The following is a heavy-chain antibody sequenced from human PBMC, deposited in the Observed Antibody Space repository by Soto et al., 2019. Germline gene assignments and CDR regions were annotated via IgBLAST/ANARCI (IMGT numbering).Heavy chain of an antibody. CDR2: IYHSGST. D-gene: IGHD2-2*01. V-gene: IGHV4-4*02. CDR3: ARSPPIVVVERGNWFDP. Sequence: XATLSLTFTVSGGSISSSNWWSWFRQTPGKGLEWIGEIYHSGSTNYNPSLKSRVTISVDKSKNQFSLKLSSVTAADTAVYYCARSPPIVVVERGNWFDPWGQGTLVTVSS. J-gene: IGHJ5*02. CDR1: GGSISSSNW.